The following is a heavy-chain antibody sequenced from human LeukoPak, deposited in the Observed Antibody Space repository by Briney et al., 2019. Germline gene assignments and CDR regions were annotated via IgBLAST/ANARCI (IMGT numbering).Heavy chain of an antibody. D-gene: IGHD5-24*01. Sequence: SETLSLTCTVSGGSISSYYWSWIRQPPGKGLEWIGYIYFTGRTTYNPSLKSRVTISLDTSKNQFALKLNSVTAADAAVYYCARGLPIETTPHYFDHWGQGALVTVSS. CDR2: IYFTGRT. J-gene: IGHJ4*02. V-gene: IGHV4-59*01. CDR3: ARGLPIETTPHYFDH. CDR1: GGSISSYY.